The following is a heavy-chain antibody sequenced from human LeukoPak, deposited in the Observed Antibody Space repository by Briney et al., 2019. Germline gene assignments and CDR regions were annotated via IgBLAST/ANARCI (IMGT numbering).Heavy chain of an antibody. CDR2: INHSGST. Sequence: SETLTLTCAVYGGSFSGYYWSWIRQPPGKGLEWIGEINHSGSTNYNPSLKSRVTISVDTSKNQFSLKLSSVTAADTAVYYCASDALGYCSRTSCYFHDWGQGTLVTVSS. D-gene: IGHD2-2*01. CDR3: ASDALGYCSRTSCYFHD. CDR1: GGSFSGYY. J-gene: IGHJ4*02. V-gene: IGHV4-34*01.